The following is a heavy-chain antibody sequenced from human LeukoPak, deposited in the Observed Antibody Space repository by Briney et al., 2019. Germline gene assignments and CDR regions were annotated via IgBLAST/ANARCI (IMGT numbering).Heavy chain of an antibody. CDR1: GFTFSSHP. CDR2: ILYDGSNK. J-gene: IGHJ4*02. D-gene: IGHD6-13*01. CDR3: AKDPRTGAASGIFYFDY. V-gene: IGHV3-30*04. Sequence: PGGSLRLSCAASGFTFSSHPMHWVRQAPGKGLEWVGVILYDGSNKYYADSVKGRFTISRDNSKNTLYLQMDSLRPEDTAVYYCAKDPRTGAASGIFYFDYWGQGTLVTLSS.